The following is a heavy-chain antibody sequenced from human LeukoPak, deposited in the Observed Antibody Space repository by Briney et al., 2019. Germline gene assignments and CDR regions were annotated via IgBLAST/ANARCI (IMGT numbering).Heavy chain of an antibody. CDR2: ISAYNGNT. Sequence: ASVKVSCKASGYTFTSYGISWVRQAPGQGLEWMGWISAYNGNTNYAQKLQGRVTMTTDTSTSTAYMELRSLRSDDTAVYYCARDQMVVTAIRGRSKRGYFQHWGQGTLVTVSS. CDR3: ARDQMVVTAIRGRSKRGYFQH. J-gene: IGHJ1*01. V-gene: IGHV1-18*01. CDR1: GYTFTSYG. D-gene: IGHD2-21*02.